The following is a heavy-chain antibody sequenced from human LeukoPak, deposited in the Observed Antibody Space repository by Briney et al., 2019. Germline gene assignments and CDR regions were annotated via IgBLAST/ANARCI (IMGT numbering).Heavy chain of an antibody. CDR2: INPNSGGT. J-gene: IGHJ5*02. D-gene: IGHD1-7*01. CDR3: AREDNWNYGWFDD. CDR1: GYTFTGYY. V-gene: IGHV1-2*02. Sequence: GASVTVSCKASGYTFTGYYMHWVRQAPGQGLEWMGWINPNSGGTNYAQKFQGRVTMTRDTSISTAYMELSRLRSDDTAVYYCAREDNWNYGWFDDWGQGTLVTVSS.